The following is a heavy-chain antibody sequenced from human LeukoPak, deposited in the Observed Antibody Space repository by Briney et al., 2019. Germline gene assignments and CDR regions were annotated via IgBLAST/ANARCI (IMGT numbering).Heavy chain of an antibody. V-gene: IGHV5-51*01. CDR2: IYPDDSET. D-gene: IGHD2-2*03. CDR1: GYSFSDYW. CDR3: ARQRGYRMTKDGFDV. Sequence: GESLKISCKASGYSFSDYWIGWVRHMPGKGLEWMTIIYPDDSETRYSPSLQGQVTISADKSTNTAYLKWSSLKASDTGMYYCARQRGYRMTKDGFDVWGQGTMVTVSS. J-gene: IGHJ3*01.